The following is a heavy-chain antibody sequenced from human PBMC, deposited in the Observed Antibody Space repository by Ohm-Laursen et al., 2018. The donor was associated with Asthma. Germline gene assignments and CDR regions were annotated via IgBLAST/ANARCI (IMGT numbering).Heavy chain of an antibody. CDR3: ARIGPEWELPGREYSLHH. D-gene: IGHD1-26*01. J-gene: IGHJ1*01. CDR1: GYTFSRYS. Sequence: SLRLSCAAPGYTFSRYSIHWVRQIPGKGLEWVASISTASSFIYYADSVRGRFTTSRDNARNSVYLQMDSLRAEDTALYYCARIGPEWELPGREYSLHHWGGGTLVTVSS. V-gene: IGHV3-21*01. CDR2: ISTASSFI.